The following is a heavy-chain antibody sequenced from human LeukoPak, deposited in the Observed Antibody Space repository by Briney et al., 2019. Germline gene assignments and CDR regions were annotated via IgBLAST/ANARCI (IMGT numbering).Heavy chain of an antibody. Sequence: KPSETLSLTCTVSGGSISSYYWSWLRQPPGKGLEWIGYIYYSGSTNYNPSLKSRVTISVDTSKNQFSLKLSPVTAADRAVYYCARAPGMYYYDRSGYYLDWGQGTLVTVSS. V-gene: IGHV4-59*01. CDR3: ARAPGMYYYDRSGYYLD. D-gene: IGHD3-22*01. J-gene: IGHJ4*02. CDR2: IYYSGST. CDR1: GGSISSYY.